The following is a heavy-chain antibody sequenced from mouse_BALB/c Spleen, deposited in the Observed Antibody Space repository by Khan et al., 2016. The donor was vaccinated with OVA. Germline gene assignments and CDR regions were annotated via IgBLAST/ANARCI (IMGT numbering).Heavy chain of an antibody. CDR1: GYSFTTYY. D-gene: IGHD2-2*01. CDR2: VDPFSGGT. CDR3: TGHGYVAWFTY. Sequence: EVQLQQSGPELMKPGASVKISCKASGYSFTTYYLHWVMQSHGESLEWIGYVDPFSGGTTYNQKFKGKATLTVDKSSSTAYMHLSNLTSEDSAVYYCTGHGYVAWFTYWGQGTLVTVSA. J-gene: IGHJ3*01. V-gene: IGHV1S135*01.